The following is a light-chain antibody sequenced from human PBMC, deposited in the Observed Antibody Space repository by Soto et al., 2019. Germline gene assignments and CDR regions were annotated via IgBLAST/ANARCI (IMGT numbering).Light chain of an antibody. Sequence: QSVLTQPPSASGTPGQRVTISCFGSSSNIGSNYVYWYQQLPGTAPKLLIYRSNQRPSGVPDRFSGSKSGTSASLAISGLRSDDEADYYCAALDDSLSGVIFGGGTKLTVL. CDR2: RSN. CDR3: AALDDSLSGVI. CDR1: SSNIGSNY. V-gene: IGLV1-47*01. J-gene: IGLJ2*01.